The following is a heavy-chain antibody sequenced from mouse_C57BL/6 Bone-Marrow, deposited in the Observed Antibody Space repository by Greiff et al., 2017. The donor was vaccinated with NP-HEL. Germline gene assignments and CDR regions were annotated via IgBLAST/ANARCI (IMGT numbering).Heavy chain of an antibody. Sequence: QVQLQQSGPGLVQPSQCLSITCTASGFSLTSYGVHWVRQSPGKGLEWLGVIWRGGSTDYNAAFMSRLSITKDNSKSQIFLKMNSLQADDTAIYYSAGYRLAYWGQGTLVTVSA. D-gene: IGHD2-2*01. J-gene: IGHJ3*01. V-gene: IGHV2-5*01. CDR3: AGYRLAY. CDR2: IWRGGST. CDR1: GFSLTSYG.